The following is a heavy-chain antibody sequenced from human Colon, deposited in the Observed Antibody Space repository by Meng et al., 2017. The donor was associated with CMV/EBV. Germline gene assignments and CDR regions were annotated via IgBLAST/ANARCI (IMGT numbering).Heavy chain of an antibody. D-gene: IGHD6-19*01. CDR1: GFDFSSYW. CDR2: IKEDGSDK. J-gene: IGHJ6*02. CDR3: ARDRTREYKLLRQRLKRDDYGFDV. Sequence: GESLKISCGAYGFDFSSYWLNWVRQAPGKGLEWVASIKEDGSDKYYLDSVKGRFTISRDNAKNSLYMQMNSPRAEDTAVYYCARDRTREYKLLRQRLKRDDYGFDVWGQGTTVTVSS. V-gene: IGHV3-7*01.